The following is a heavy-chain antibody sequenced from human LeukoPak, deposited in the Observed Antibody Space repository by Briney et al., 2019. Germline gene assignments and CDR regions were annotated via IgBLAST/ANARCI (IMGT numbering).Heavy chain of an antibody. CDR1: GFIFSSFW. CDR3: ARSPRQDGFDY. V-gene: IGHV3-74*01. Sequence: GGSLRLSCAASGFIFSSFWMHWARQDPRKGLVWVSRINSDGSSTSYADSVKGRFTISRDNAKNTLYLQMNSLRAEDTAVYYCARSPRQDGFDYWGQGTLVTVSS. J-gene: IGHJ4*02. CDR2: INSDGSST.